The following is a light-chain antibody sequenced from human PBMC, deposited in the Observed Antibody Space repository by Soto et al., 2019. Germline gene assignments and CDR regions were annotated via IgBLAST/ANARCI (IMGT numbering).Light chain of an antibody. Sequence: EIVLTQSPGTLSLSPGERATLSCRASQSVSSSFLAWYQQNPGQAPRLLIYDASIRATGIPDRFSGSGSGTDFSLTISRLEPEDFAVYYCQQYGSSPQTFGQGTKVEIK. CDR3: QQYGSSPQT. J-gene: IGKJ1*01. CDR1: QSVSSSF. V-gene: IGKV3-20*01. CDR2: DAS.